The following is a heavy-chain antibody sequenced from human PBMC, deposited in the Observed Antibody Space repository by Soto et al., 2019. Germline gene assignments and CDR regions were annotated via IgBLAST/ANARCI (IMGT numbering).Heavy chain of an antibody. J-gene: IGHJ4*02. V-gene: IGHV1-2*02. CDR3: ARGDGVYSYGYYFDY. D-gene: IGHD5-18*01. CDR1: GYTFTTFG. Sequence: GASVKVSCKASGYTFTTFGISWVRQAPGQGLEWMGWINPNSGGTNYAQKFRGRVTMTRGTSISTAYMELSRLRSDDTAVYYCARGDGVYSYGYYFDYWGQGTLVTVSS. CDR2: INPNSGGT.